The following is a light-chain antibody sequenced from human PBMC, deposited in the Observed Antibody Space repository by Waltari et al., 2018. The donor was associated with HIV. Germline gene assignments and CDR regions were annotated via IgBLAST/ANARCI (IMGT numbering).Light chain of an antibody. CDR1: SSDVGGHTY. CDR2: DVT. Sequence: QSALTQPRSLSVSLGQSFPISSPVISSDVGGHTYVSWSQQHPGKAPKLLIFDVTKRPSGVPDRFSGSKSGDTASLTISGLQSEDEADYYCCSYAGSYDFDVVFGGGTNLTVL. V-gene: IGLV2-11*01. CDR3: CSYAGSYDFDVV. J-gene: IGLJ2*01.